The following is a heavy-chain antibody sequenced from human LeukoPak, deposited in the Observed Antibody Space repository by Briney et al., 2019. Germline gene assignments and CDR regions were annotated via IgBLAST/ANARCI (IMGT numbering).Heavy chain of an antibody. J-gene: IGHJ5*02. CDR1: GFTFSSYA. V-gene: IGHV3-23*01. CDR3: AKDGPPYTLRYFDWGPYNWFDP. D-gene: IGHD3-9*01. CDR2: ISGSGGST. Sequence: PGGSLRLPCAASGFTFSSYAMSWVRQAPGKGLEWVSAISGSGGSTYYADSVKGRFTISRDNSKNTLYLQMNSLRAEDTAVYYCAKDGPPYTLRYFDWGPYNWFDPWGQGTLVTVSS.